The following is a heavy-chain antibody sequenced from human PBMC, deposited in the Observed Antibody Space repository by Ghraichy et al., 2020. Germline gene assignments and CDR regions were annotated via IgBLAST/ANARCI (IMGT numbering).Heavy chain of an antibody. J-gene: IGHJ6*02. D-gene: IGHD4-23*01. V-gene: IGHV4-39*01. CDR1: GGSISSSSYY. CDR2: IYYSGST. CDR3: ARLTPPRSPYYYGMDV. Sequence: GSLRLSCTVSGGSISSSSYYWGWIRQPPGKGLEWIGSIYYSGSTYYNPSLKSRVTISVDTSKNQFSLKLSSVTAADTAVYYCARLTPPRSPYYYGMDVWGQGTTVTVSS.